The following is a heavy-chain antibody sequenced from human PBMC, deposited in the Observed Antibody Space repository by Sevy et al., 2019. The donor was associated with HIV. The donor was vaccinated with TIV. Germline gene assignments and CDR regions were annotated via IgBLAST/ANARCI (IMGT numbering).Heavy chain of an antibody. J-gene: IGHJ5*02. CDR3: ARDGRGAVAMCDRDTYWFDL. V-gene: IGHV3-7*01. CDR1: GFTFSSHW. CDR2: IKHDGSEK. Sequence: GGSLRLSCAVSGFTFSSHWMSWVRQAPGKGLEWVASIKHDGSEKYYGDSVKCRFSISRDSSENSVYLQMDSLRAGDTVVYYRARDGRGAVAMCDRDTYWFDLWGQGTLVTVSS. D-gene: IGHD5-12*01.